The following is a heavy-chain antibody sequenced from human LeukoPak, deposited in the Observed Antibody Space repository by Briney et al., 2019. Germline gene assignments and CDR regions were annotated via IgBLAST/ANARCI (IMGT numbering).Heavy chain of an antibody. V-gene: IGHV3-7*01. CDR1: GFTFSSYW. CDR3: ARVLDSSTSRYQSLKY. J-gene: IGHJ1*01. D-gene: IGHD2-2*01. CDR2: IKQDESEK. Sequence: GGSLRLSCAASGFTFSSYWMNWVRRAPGKGLEWVANIKQDESEKYYVDSVKGRFTISRDNAKNSLYLQMNNLKAEDTAVYYCARVLDSSTSRYQSLKYWGQGTLVTVSS.